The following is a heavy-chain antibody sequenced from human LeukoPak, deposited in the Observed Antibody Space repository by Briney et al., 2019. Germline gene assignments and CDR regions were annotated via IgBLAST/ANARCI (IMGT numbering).Heavy chain of an antibody. CDR1: GFTFSSHW. CDR2: IKQDGSEK. J-gene: IGHJ6*03. CDR3: AREVYVRGGFPTYYYYYHMDV. V-gene: IGHV3-7*01. Sequence: GGSLRLSCAGSGFTFSSHWMSWVRQAPGKGVEWVANIKQDGSEKYYVDSVKGRFTISRDNAKNSLFLQMNSLRAEDTAVYYCAREVYVRGGFPTYYYYYHMDVWGKGTTVTVSS. D-gene: IGHD3-10*02.